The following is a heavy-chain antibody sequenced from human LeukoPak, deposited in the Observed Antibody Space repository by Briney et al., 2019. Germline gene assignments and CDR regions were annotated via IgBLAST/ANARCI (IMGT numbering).Heavy chain of an antibody. V-gene: IGHV1-46*01. D-gene: IGHD3-22*01. CDR3: AREHYYDSSGYGIDY. CDR1: GYTFTSYY. J-gene: IGHJ4*02. CDR2: INPSGGCT. Sequence: GASVKVSCKASGYTFTSYYMHWVRQAPGQGLEWMGIINPSGGCTSYAQRFQGRVTMTGDMSTSTVYMELSSLRSEDTAVYYCAREHYYDSSGYGIDYWGQGTLVTVSS.